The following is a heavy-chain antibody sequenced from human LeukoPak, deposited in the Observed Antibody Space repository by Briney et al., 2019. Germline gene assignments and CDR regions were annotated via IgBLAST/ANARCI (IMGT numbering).Heavy chain of an antibody. CDR1: GFTFSGSA. V-gene: IGHV3-73*01. J-gene: IGHJ6*03. CDR2: IRSKANGYAT. Sequence: GGSLRLSCAAPGFTFSGSAMHWVRQASGKGLEWVGRIRSKANGYATAYAASVKGRFTISRDDSKNTAYLQMNSLKTEDTAVYYCTSQPDYGDYPNYYYYMDVWGKGTTVSISS. D-gene: IGHD4-17*01. CDR3: TSQPDYGDYPNYYYYMDV.